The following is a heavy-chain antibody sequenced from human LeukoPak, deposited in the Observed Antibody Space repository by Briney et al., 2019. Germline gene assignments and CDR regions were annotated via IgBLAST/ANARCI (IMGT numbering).Heavy chain of an antibody. D-gene: IGHD2-15*01. Sequence: ASVKVSCKASGYSFNTYCITWVRQAPADGREWMGLVSGYNGKTKYAQTHQDRVTITTDTSTTTAYMELRSLRSDDTAVYYCARAGAVVDNWFDPWGQGTLVTVSS. CDR2: VSGYNGKT. J-gene: IGHJ5*02. CDR3: ARAGAVVDNWFDP. V-gene: IGHV1-18*01. CDR1: GYSFNTYC.